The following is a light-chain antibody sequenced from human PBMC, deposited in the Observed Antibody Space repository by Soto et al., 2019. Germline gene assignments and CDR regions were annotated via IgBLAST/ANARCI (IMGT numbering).Light chain of an antibody. CDR3: QQRSDWPST. J-gene: IGKJ4*01. CDR1: QSVSSY. Sequence: EIVLTQSPATLSLSPGERATLSCRASQSVSSYLAWYQQKPGQAPRLLIYDASNRATGIPARVSGSESGTDFTLTISSLEPDDFAVYYCQQRSDWPSTFGGGTKVQIK. V-gene: IGKV3-11*01. CDR2: DAS.